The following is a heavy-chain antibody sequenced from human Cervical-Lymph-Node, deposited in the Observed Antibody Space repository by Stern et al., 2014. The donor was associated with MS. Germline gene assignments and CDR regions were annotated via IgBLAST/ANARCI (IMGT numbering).Heavy chain of an antibody. CDR3: ARRCSRRIDAFDI. CDR1: GYSFTSYW. Sequence: EVQLVESGAAVKKPGESLRISCKGSGYSFTSYWISWVRQMPGKGLGWLGRIDPSDSYTNYSPSFQGHVTISADKSISTAYLQWSSLKASDTAMYYCARRCSRRIDAFDIWGQGTMVTVSS. J-gene: IGHJ3*02. CDR2: IDPSDSYT. D-gene: IGHD2-15*01. V-gene: IGHV5-10-1*03.